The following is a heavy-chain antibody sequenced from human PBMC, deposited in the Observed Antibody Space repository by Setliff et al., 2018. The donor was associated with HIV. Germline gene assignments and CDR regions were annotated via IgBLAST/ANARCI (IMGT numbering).Heavy chain of an antibody. CDR1: GYIFTTYW. Sequence: PGESLKISCKGSGYIFTTYWIGWVRQMPGKGLEWMGIIYPGDSDARYSPSFQGQVTISADKSINTAYLQWSSLKASDTAMFYCARSDSANWYVDYWGQGTLVTVSS. CDR3: ARSDSANWYVDY. V-gene: IGHV5-51*01. D-gene: IGHD1-1*01. CDR2: IYPGDSDA. J-gene: IGHJ4*02.